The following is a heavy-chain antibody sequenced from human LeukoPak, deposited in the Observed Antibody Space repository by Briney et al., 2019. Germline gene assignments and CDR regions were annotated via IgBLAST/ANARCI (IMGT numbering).Heavy chain of an antibody. D-gene: IGHD2-2*01. J-gene: IGHJ6*02. Sequence: GESLKISCKGSGYSFTSYWIGWGRQMPGKGLEWVGIIYPGGSDTRYSPSFQGQVIISADKSINTAYVQWSSLKASDTAMYYCARHSLGMPVGGPKNYYYAMDVWGQGTTVTVSS. V-gene: IGHV5-51*01. CDR2: IYPGGSDT. CDR3: ARHSLGMPVGGPKNYYYAMDV. CDR1: GYSFTSYW.